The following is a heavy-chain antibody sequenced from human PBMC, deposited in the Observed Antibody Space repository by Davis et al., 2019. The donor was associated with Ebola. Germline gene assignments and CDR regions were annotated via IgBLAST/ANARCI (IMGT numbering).Heavy chain of an antibody. Sequence: AASVKVSCKASGYTFTGYYMHWVRQAPGQGLECKGWINPNSGGTDYAQKFQGWVTMTRDTSISTAYMELSRLRSDDTAVYYCAREGCSSTSCYGWFDPWGQGTLVTVSS. CDR2: INPNSGGT. CDR3: AREGCSSTSCYGWFDP. J-gene: IGHJ5*02. V-gene: IGHV1-2*04. CDR1: GYTFTGYY. D-gene: IGHD2-2*01.